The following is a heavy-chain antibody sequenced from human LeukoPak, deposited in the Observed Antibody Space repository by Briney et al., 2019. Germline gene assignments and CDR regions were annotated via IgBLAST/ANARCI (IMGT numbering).Heavy chain of an antibody. J-gene: IGHJ6*02. CDR2: MNLNSGNT. D-gene: IGHD2-2*02. V-gene: IGHV1-8*01. Sequence: ASVKVSCKASGYTFTSYDINWVRQAPGQGLEWMGWMNLNSGNTGYAQKFQGRVTMTRNTSISTAYMELSSLRSEDTAVYYCARGGYFLPAAIWSYYYGMDVWGQGTTVTVSS. CDR3: ARGGYFLPAAIWSYYYGMDV. CDR1: GYTFTSYD.